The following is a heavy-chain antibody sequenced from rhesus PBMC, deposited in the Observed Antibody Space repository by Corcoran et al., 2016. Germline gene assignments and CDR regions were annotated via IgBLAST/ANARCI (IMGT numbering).Heavy chain of an antibody. V-gene: IGHV4-169*01. CDR2: IYGSGSST. CDR3: ARYMTTVTAAGFDY. Sequence: QLQLQESGPGLVKPSETLSLTCAVSGGSISSSYWSWIRQAPGKGLEGIGYIYGSGSSTNYNPSLKSQVTLSVDTSKNQLSLKLSSVTAADTAVYYCARYMTTVTAAGFDYWGQGVLVTVSS. CDR1: GGSISSSY. J-gene: IGHJ4*01. D-gene: IGHD4-35*01.